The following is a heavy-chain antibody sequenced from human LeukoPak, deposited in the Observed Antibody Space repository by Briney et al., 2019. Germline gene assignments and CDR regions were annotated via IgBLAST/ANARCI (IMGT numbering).Heavy chain of an antibody. Sequence: SVKVSCKASGGTFSSYAISWVRQAHGQGLEWMGGIIPIFGTANYAQKFQGRVTITTDESTSTAYMELSSLRSEDTAVYYCASCTVVTQSYYYYMDVWGKGTTVTVSS. D-gene: IGHD4-23*01. V-gene: IGHV1-69*05. J-gene: IGHJ6*03. CDR3: ASCTVVTQSYYYYMDV. CDR1: GGTFSSYA. CDR2: IIPIFGTA.